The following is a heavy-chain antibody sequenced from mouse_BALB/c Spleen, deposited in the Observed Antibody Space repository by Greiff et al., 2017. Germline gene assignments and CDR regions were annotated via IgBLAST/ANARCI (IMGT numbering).Heavy chain of an antibody. D-gene: IGHD4-1*01. CDR1: GFTFSSFG. CDR2: ISSGSSTI. V-gene: IGHV5-17*02. J-gene: IGHJ4*01. CDR3: ARSKMGRGLYAMDY. Sequence: EVQLVESGGGLVQPGGSRKLSCAASGFTFSSFGMHWVRQAPEKGLEWVAYISSGSSTIYYADTVKGRFTISRDNPKNTLFLQMTSLRSEDTAMYYCARSKMGRGLYAMDYWGQGTSVTVSS.